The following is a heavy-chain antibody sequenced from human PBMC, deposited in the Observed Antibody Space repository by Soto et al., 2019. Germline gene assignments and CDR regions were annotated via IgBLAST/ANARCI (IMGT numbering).Heavy chain of an antibody. CDR3: AREWSAAGHFYGMDV. V-gene: IGHV1-8*01. Sequence: ASVKVSCKTSGYTFTSYDINWVRQAPGQGLEWVGWMNTNSDDTRSAQKFRGRLTLTRDKSMRAVYMKLSNLRPDDTAVYYCAREWSAAGHFYGMDVWGQGTTVTVYS. CDR1: GYTFTSYD. CDR2: MNTNSDDT. J-gene: IGHJ6*02. D-gene: IGHD6-13*01.